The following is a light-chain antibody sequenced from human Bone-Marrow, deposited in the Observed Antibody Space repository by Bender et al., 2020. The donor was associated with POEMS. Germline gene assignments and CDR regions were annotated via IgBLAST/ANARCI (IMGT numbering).Light chain of an antibody. CDR1: NIGSKS. CDR3: QAWDSNTVV. Sequence: SYVLTQPPSVSVAPGQTARVTCGGRNIGSKSVHWYQQKPGQAPVPVVYDDSARPSGIPERFSGSNSGNTATLTIGGTQPMDEADDYCQAWDSNTVVFGGGTRLTVL. V-gene: IGLV3-21*02. CDR2: DDS. J-gene: IGLJ2*01.